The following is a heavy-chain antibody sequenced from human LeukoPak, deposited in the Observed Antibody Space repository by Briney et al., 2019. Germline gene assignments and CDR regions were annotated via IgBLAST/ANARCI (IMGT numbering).Heavy chain of an antibody. D-gene: IGHD5-12*01. V-gene: IGHV3-23*01. CDR3: AKGRTSGYVSDAFDI. CDR2: VSGSTART. CDR1: GFTFSSYA. Sequence: WGTLTLSCAVSGFTFSSYALSWVRQAQGTGQEWVSTVSGSTARTYYSDSVKGRFTISRDNSKNTLYLQMNSLRAEDTAVYYCAKGRTSGYVSDAFDIWGQGTVVTVSS. J-gene: IGHJ3*02.